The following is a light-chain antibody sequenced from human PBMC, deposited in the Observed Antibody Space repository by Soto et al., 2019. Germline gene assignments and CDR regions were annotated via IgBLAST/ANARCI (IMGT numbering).Light chain of an antibody. Sequence: DVVMTQSPLSLPVTLGQPASISCRSSQSLVYSDGNTYLNWFQQRPGQAPMRLIYMVSTRDSGVPDKLSGSGSGTDVTLRISRVEAEDVGIYYCMQSIYCPWTCGHGTQVEI. CDR1: QSLVYSDGNTY. CDR3: MQSIYCPWT. CDR2: MVS. V-gene: IGKV2-30*01. J-gene: IGKJ1*01.